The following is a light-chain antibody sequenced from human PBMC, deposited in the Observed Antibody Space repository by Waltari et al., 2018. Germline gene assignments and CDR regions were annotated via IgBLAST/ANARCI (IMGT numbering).Light chain of an antibody. CDR2: RAS. Sequence: DIQMTQSPSTLSASVGERVTITCRASQSIDTWLAWYQQKPGKAPKLLIYRASSLESGVPSSFSGSGSGTEFTLTISSLQPDDSATYYCQQYNSDSRTFGQGTKVEIK. CDR1: QSIDTW. J-gene: IGKJ1*01. V-gene: IGKV1-5*03. CDR3: QQYNSDSRT.